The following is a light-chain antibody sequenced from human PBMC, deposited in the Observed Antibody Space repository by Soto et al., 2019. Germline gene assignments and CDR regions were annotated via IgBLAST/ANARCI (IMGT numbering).Light chain of an antibody. CDR2: GAS. Sequence: DIQMTQSPSTLSASVGDRITITCRASQSISSRLAWYQQKPGKAPKLLIYGASSLESGVPSRFSGSGSGTEFTLTISSLQPDDFATYYCQQYNRYSVTFGQGTKVDIK. J-gene: IGKJ1*01. V-gene: IGKV1-5*01. CDR3: QQYNRYSVT. CDR1: QSISSR.